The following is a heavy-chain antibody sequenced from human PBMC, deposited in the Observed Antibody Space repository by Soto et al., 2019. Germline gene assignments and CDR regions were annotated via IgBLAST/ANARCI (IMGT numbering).Heavy chain of an antibody. J-gene: IGHJ5*02. Sequence: GGSLRLSCAASGLTFTSYSMNWVRQAPGKGPEWVSFIHSNSSTIYYADSVKGRFTISRDNAKNSLYLQMNSLRDEDTAVYYCARDRGYTYGFDPWGQGTLVTVSS. CDR1: GLTFTSYS. V-gene: IGHV3-48*02. D-gene: IGHD5-18*01. CDR2: IHSNSSTI. CDR3: ARDRGYTYGFDP.